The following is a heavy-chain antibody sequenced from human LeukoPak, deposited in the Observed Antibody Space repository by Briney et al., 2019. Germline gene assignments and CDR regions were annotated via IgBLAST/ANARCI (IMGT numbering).Heavy chain of an antibody. D-gene: IGHD3-22*01. V-gene: IGHV3-7*05. Sequence: AGGSLRLSCAASGFTFSSYWMSWVRRAPGKGLEWVANIKQDGRAIYYVDSVKGRFTISRDNAKNSLYVQMNSPRAEDTAVYYCARLSWNDYDRSGFDNWGQGTPVTVSS. CDR2: IKQDGRAI. CDR1: GFTFSSYW. CDR3: ARLSWNDYDRSGFDN. J-gene: IGHJ4*02.